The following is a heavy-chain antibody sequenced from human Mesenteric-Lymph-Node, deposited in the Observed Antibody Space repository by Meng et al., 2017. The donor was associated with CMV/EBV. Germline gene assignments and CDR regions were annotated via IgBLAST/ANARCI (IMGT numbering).Heavy chain of an antibody. Sequence: GGSLRLSCAASGFTVSSNYMSWVRQAPGKGLEWVSVIYSGGSTYYADSVKGRFTISRDNSKNTLYLQMNSLRAEDTAVYYCARDGRYCSSTSCYRGPGDYYYGMDVWGQGTTVTVSS. CDR2: IYSGGST. CDR3: ARDGRYCSSTSCYRGPGDYYYGMDV. J-gene: IGHJ6*02. D-gene: IGHD2-2*02. CDR1: GFTVSSNY. V-gene: IGHV3-53*01.